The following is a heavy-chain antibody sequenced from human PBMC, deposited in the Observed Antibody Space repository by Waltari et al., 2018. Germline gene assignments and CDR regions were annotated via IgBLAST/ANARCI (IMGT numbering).Heavy chain of an antibody. V-gene: IGHV4-39*01. CDR2: MYYRGSS. Sequence: QLQLQESGPGLVKPSETLSLTCSVSGDSVTRCSHHWGWIRQPPRKGLEWIGIMYYRGSSYSNPSLKSRVTISVDTSKNQFSLKLSSVAAADTAVYYCARAFGSGSYAWFDSWGQGTLVTVSS. CDR3: ARAFGSGSYAWFDS. CDR1: GDSVTRCSHH. J-gene: IGHJ5*01. D-gene: IGHD3-10*01.